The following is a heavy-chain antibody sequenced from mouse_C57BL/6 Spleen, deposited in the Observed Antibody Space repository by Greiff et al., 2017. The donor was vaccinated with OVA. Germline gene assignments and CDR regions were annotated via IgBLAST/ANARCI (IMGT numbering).Heavy chain of an antibody. CDR2: IYPGDGDT. CDR1: GYAFSSSW. V-gene: IGHV1-82*01. Sequence: QVQLKQSGPELVKPGASVKISCKASGYAFSSSWMNWVKQRPGKGLEWIGRIYPGDGDTNYNGKFKGKATLTADKSSSTAYMQLSSLTSEDSAVYFCARVVTTYFDYWGQGTTLTVSS. D-gene: IGHD2-2*01. J-gene: IGHJ2*01. CDR3: ARVVTTYFDY.